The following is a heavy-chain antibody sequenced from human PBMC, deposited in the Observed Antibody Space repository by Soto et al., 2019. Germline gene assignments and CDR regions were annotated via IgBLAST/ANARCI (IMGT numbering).Heavy chain of an antibody. Sequence: GGSLRLSCAASGFTFSSYAMHWVRQAPGKGLEWVAVISYDGSNKYYADSVKGRFTISRDNSKNTLYLQMNSLRAEDTAVYYCARETYDSSGVDYWGQGTLVTVSS. CDR1: GFTFSSYA. CDR3: ARETYDSSGVDY. J-gene: IGHJ4*02. CDR2: ISYDGSNK. V-gene: IGHV3-30-3*01. D-gene: IGHD3-22*01.